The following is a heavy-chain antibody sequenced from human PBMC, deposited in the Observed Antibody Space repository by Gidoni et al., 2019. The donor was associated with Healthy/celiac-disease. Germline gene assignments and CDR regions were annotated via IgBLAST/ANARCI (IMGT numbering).Heavy chain of an antibody. J-gene: IGHJ4*02. V-gene: IGHV4-39*01. CDR2: IYYSGST. D-gene: IGHD4-17*01. CDR1: GCSISSSSYY. Sequence: QLQLQESGPGLVKPSETLSLTCTVSGCSISSSSYYWGWIRQPPGKGLEWIGSIYYSGSTYYNPSLKSRVTISVDTSKNQFSLKLSSVTAADTAVYYCARQPEADNDYGDYVRGYYFDYWGQGTLVTVSS. CDR3: ARQPEADNDYGDYVRGYYFDY.